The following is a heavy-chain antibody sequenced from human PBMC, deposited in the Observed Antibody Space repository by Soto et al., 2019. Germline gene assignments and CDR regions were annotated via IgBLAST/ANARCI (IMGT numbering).Heavy chain of an antibody. CDR2: IIPIFGTT. V-gene: IGHV1-69*13. Sequence: SVKVSCKASGGTFSSYAISWVRQAPGQGLEWMGGIIPIFGTTNYAQKFQGRVTMTADASTSTAYMELSSLRSDDTAVYYCARALWAKPGAFDIWGQGTRVTVSS. CDR3: ARALWAKPGAFDI. D-gene: IGHD1-26*01. CDR1: GGTFSSYA. J-gene: IGHJ3*02.